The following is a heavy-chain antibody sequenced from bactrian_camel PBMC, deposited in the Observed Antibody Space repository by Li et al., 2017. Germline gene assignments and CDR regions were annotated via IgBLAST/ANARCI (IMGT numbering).Heavy chain of an antibody. CDR3: RRELTLVT. Sequence: HVQLVESGGGSVQAGGFLRLSCAASGFTFSSYYMDWVRQAPGKGLEWVSSIYSDGSNTYYADSVKGRFTISGDNAKNTLYLQLNGLKTEDTAMYTVRRELTLVTGVRGPRSPSP. J-gene: IGHJ6*01. CDR2: IYSDGSNT. V-gene: IGHV3-2*01. CDR1: GFTFSSYY.